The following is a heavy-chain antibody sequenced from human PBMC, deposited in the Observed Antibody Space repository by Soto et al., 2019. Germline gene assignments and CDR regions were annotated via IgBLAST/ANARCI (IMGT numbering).Heavy chain of an antibody. D-gene: IGHD3-22*01. V-gene: IGHV1-18*01. CDR1: GYTFTYYG. CDR2: ISAYSGNT. J-gene: IGHJ4*02. Sequence: ASVKVSCKASGYTFTYYGITWVRQAPRQGLEWMGWISAYSGNTHYAQSLQGRVTMTTDTSTTTAYLDLRSLRSDDTAVYYCARLGDYDASVRDYWGQGTLVTAPQ. CDR3: ARLGDYDASVRDY.